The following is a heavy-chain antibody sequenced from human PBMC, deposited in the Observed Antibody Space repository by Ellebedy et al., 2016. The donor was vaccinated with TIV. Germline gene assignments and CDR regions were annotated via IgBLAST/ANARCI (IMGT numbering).Heavy chain of an antibody. CDR2: IYHTGST. V-gene: IGHV4-4*02. CDR3: ARGTYSSGWYVGTYYFDY. Sequence: SETLSLTCGVSGGSISSSNWWSCVRQPPGKGLEWIREIYHTGSTNYNPSLKRRVTISVDKSKNQFSLKLSSVTAADTAVYYCARGTYSSGWYVGTYYFDYWGQGTLVTVSS. CDR1: GGSISSSNW. J-gene: IGHJ4*02. D-gene: IGHD6-19*01.